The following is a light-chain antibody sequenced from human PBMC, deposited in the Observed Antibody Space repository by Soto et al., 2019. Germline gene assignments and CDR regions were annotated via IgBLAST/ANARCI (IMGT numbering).Light chain of an antibody. CDR3: QKYGSSPPLS. V-gene: IGKV3-20*01. CDR1: TSVTSNY. J-gene: IGKJ4*01. Sequence: EIVLTHSPCILALSQGERATLSCSASTSVTSNYLAWYQQKPGQAPMLLIYGASSRATGIPDRFSGSGSGTDFTLTISRLEPEDFAVYHCQKYGSSPPLSFGGWTKVDIK. CDR2: GAS.